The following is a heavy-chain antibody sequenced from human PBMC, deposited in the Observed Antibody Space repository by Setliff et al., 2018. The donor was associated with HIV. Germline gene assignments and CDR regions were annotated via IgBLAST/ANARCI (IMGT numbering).Heavy chain of an antibody. CDR2: FDPEDGET. J-gene: IGHJ6*03. D-gene: IGHD3-3*01. CDR1: GYTLSEVS. Sequence: GASLKVSCKVSGYTLSEVSMHWVRQAPGKGLEWMGGFDPEDGETIYAQKFQGRVTITRDTSASTAYMELSSLRSEDTAVYYCARAAISTIFGVVKNPHNYYMDVWGKGTTVTVSS. CDR3: ARAAISTIFGVVKNPHNYYMDV. V-gene: IGHV1-24*01.